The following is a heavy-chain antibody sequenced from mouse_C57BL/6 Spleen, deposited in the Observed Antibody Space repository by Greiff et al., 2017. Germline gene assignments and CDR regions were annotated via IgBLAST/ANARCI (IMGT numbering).Heavy chain of an antibody. V-gene: IGHV1-53*01. D-gene: IGHD2-3*01. CDR3: ERNDGYYVMDY. CDR2: INPSNGGT. Sequence: QVQLQQPGTELVKPGASVKLSCKASGYTFTSYWMHWVKQRPGQGLEWIGNINPSNGGTNYNEKFKSKATLTVDKSSSTAYMQRSSLTSEDSAVDYCERNDGYYVMDYWGQGTSVTVAS. J-gene: IGHJ4*01. CDR1: GYTFTSYW.